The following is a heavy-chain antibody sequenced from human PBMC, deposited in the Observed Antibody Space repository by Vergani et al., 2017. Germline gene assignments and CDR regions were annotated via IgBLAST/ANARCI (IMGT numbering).Heavy chain of an antibody. CDR2: VHRNGNT. Sequence: QVQLQQWGGGLLKPSETLSLNCAVSGYSVGSGYYWGWIRQPPGRGLEWIGCVHRNGNTYYTSSLRSRATLSRDTSKNQFSLRLTSVTAADTAVYYCARQNPYGSDHVDFWGRGVLVTVSA. V-gene: IGHV4-38-2*01. CDR3: ARQNPYGSDHVDF. J-gene: IGHJ4*02. D-gene: IGHD3-10*01. CDR1: GYSVGSGYY.